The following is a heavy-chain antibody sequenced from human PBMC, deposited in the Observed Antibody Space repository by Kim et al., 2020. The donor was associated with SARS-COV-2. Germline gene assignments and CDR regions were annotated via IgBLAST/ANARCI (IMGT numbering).Heavy chain of an antibody. V-gene: IGHV1-18*01. J-gene: IGHJ4*02. D-gene: IGHD3-22*01. Sequence: ASVKVSCKASGYTFTSYGISWVRQAPGQGLEWMGWISAYNGNTNYAQKLQGRVTMTTDTSTSTAYMELRSLRSDDTAVYYCARDQSSRPDYYDSSGYYGCSDYWGQGTLVTVSS. CDR1: GYTFTSYG. CDR2: ISAYNGNT. CDR3: ARDQSSRPDYYDSSGYYGCSDY.